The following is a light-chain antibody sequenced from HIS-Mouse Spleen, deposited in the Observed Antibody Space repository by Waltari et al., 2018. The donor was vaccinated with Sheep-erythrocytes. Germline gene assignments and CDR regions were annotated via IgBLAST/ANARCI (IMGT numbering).Light chain of an antibody. CDR1: CSNIGNKY. J-gene: IGLJ1*01. CDR3: GTWDSSLSALFV. V-gene: IGLV1-51*01. Sequence: QSVLTQPPSVSAAPGPQVTIPCSGSCSNIGNKYVSLYQQLPGTAPKLLIYDNNTRPSGIPDRFSGSKSGTSATLGITGLQTGDEADYYCGTWDSSLSALFVFGTGTKVTVL. CDR2: DNN.